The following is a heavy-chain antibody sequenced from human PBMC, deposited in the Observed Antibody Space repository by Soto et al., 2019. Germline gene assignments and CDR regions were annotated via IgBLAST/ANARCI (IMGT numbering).Heavy chain of an antibody. Sequence: KTGGSLRLSCAASGFTFSDYYMSWIRQAPGKGLEWVSYISSSGTTIYYADSVKGRFAISRDNAKNSLYLQMNSLRAEDTAVYYCARDQYYDFWSGYYTDYYYGMDVWGQGTTVTVSS. CDR2: ISSSGTTI. CDR3: ARDQYYDFWSGYYTDYYYGMDV. V-gene: IGHV3-11*01. J-gene: IGHJ6*02. D-gene: IGHD3-3*01. CDR1: GFTFSDYY.